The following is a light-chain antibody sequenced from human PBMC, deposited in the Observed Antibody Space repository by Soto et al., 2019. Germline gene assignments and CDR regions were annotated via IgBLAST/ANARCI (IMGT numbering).Light chain of an antibody. CDR2: GAS. Sequence: EIVMTQSPATLSVSPGERATLSCRATQSVRGDLAWYQQKPGQAPRLLIYGASTRATGTPARFSGSGSGTEFTLTISSLQSEDFAVYYCHQYYRSPHTFGGGTKLEIK. CDR3: HQYYRSPHT. V-gene: IGKV3-15*01. CDR1: QSVRGD. J-gene: IGKJ2*01.